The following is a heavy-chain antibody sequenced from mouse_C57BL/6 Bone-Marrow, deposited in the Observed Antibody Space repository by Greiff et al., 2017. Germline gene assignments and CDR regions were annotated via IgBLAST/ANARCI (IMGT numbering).Heavy chain of an antibody. D-gene: IGHD2-1*01. CDR3: AREGYGNSFAY. V-gene: IGHV1-82*01. J-gene: IGHJ3*01. CDR2: IYPGDGDT. Sequence: VKLQQSGPELVKPGASVKISCKASGYAFSSSWMNWVKQRPGKGLEWIGRIYPGDGDTNYNGKFKGKATLTANKSSSTAYMQISSLTSEDSAVYCCAREGYGNSFAYWGQGTLVTVSA. CDR1: GYAFSSSW.